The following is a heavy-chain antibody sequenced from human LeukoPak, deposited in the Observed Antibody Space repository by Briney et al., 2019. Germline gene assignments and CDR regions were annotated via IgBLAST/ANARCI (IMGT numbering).Heavy chain of an antibody. V-gene: IGHV3-48*01. CDR1: GFTFSSYS. CDR3: VSSGGSV. J-gene: IGHJ4*02. D-gene: IGHD2-15*01. Sequence: PGGSLRLSCAASGFTFSSYSMNWVRQAPGKGLECVSYISYSNSTMYYADSVKGRFTISRDNAKNSLYLQMNSLRPEDTAVYYCVSSGGSVWGQGTLVIVSS. CDR2: ISYSNSTM.